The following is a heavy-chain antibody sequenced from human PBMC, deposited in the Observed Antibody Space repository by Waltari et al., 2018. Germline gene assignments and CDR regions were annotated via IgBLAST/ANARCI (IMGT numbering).Heavy chain of an antibody. Sequence: QLQLQESGPGLVKPSETLSLTCTVSGGSISSSSYYWGWIRPPPGKGVEWIGGIYYSGSTYYNPSLKRRVTISVDTSKNQFSLKLSSVTAADTAVYYCARLRPNKYYYDSSGYFGAFDIWGQGTMVTVSS. CDR1: GGSISSSSYY. CDR3: ARLRPNKYYYDSSGYFGAFDI. J-gene: IGHJ3*02. D-gene: IGHD3-22*01. CDR2: IYYSGST. V-gene: IGHV4-39*01.